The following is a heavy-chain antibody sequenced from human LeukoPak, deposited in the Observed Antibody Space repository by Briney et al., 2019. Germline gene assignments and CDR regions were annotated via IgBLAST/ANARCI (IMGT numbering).Heavy chain of an antibody. V-gene: IGHV3-23*01. Sequence: GGTLRLSCAASGFTFSSFGMSWVRQAPGKGLEWVSVISGSGDSTYYADSVKGRFTISRDNSKNTLYLQMNSLRAEDTAVYYCAKDSTIRNALDYWGQGTLVTVPS. D-gene: IGHD4/OR15-4a*01. CDR1: GFTFSSFG. J-gene: IGHJ4*02. CDR3: AKDSTIRNALDY. CDR2: ISGSGDST.